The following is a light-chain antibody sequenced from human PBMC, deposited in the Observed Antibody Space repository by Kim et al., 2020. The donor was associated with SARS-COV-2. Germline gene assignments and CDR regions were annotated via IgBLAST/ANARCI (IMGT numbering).Light chain of an antibody. CDR3: QQRTDWLWA. V-gene: IGKV3-11*01. Sequence: LSPEERPALSCRASQSVKYSLAWYQQKPGQAPRLVIYDTSKRATGIPARFSGSGSGTDFTLTISSLESEDSAVYYCQQRTDWLWAFGQGTKVDIK. J-gene: IGKJ1*01. CDR1: QSVKYS. CDR2: DTS.